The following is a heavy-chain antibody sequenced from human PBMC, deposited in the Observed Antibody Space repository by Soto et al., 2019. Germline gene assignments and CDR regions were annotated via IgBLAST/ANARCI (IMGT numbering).Heavy chain of an antibody. CDR1: GFPFSSFE. CDR3: VGGGMSYFDY. CDR2: IAGGGAV. D-gene: IGHD3-16*01. V-gene: IGHV3-48*03. Sequence: EVQLVESGGGLVQPGGSLRLSCAASGFPFSSFEMNWVRQAPGKGLEWISYIAGGGAVYYADSVKGRFTISRDNAKNTLFLQMNSLRAEDTAVYYCVGGGMSYFDYWGQGTLVTVSS. J-gene: IGHJ4*02.